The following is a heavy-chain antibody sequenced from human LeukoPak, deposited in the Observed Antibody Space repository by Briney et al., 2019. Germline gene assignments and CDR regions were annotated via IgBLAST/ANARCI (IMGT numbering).Heavy chain of an antibody. CDR2: IYTSGST. CDR1: GGSISSGSYY. CDR3: ARLVDYGSGSH. Sequence: PSETLSLTRTVSGGSISSGSYYWSWIRQPAGKGLEWIGRIYTSGSTNYNPSLKSRVTISVDTSKNQFSLKLRSVTAADTAVYYCARLVDYGSGSHWGQGTLVIVSS. D-gene: IGHD3-10*01. V-gene: IGHV4-61*02. J-gene: IGHJ4*02.